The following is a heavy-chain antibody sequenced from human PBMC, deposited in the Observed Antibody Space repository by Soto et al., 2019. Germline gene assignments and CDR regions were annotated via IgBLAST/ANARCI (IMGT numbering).Heavy chain of an antibody. J-gene: IGHJ6*02. CDR2: ISYDGSDK. V-gene: IGHV3-30-3*01. CDR3: ARDRYSYYDFWSGSLPYYYFGMDV. CDR1: GFTFSSYA. D-gene: IGHD3-3*01. Sequence: PGGSLRLSCAASGFTFSSYAMQWVRQAPGKGLEWVALISYDGSDKDYADSVKGRFTISRDNSRNTLFLQMNSLRAEDTAVYYCARDRYSYYDFWSGSLPYYYFGMDVWGQGTTVTVSS.